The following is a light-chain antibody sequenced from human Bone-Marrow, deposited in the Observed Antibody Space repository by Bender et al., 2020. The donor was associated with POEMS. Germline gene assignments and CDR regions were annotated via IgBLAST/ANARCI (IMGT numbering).Light chain of an antibody. CDR3: SSYAGSNNFVV. V-gene: IGLV2-8*01. CDR1: SSDVGGYNY. Sequence: QSALTQPPSASGSPGQSVTISCTGTSSDVGGYNYVSWYQQHPGPAPKLMIYEVSKRPSGVPGRFSGSKSDNTASLTVSGLQAEDEADYYCSSYAGSNNFVVFGGGTKLTVL. J-gene: IGLJ2*01. CDR2: EVS.